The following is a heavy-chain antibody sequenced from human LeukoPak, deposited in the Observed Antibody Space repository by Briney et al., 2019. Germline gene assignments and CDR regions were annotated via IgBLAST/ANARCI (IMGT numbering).Heavy chain of an antibody. D-gene: IGHD2-2*01. CDR1: GFTFSSYA. J-gene: IGHJ6*02. Sequence: GGSLRLSCAASGFTFSSYAMSWVRQAPGKGLEWVSAISGSGGSTYYADSVKGRFTISRDNSKNTLYLQMNSLRAEDTAVYYCAKAQRYCSSTSCHSYYYYGMDVWGQGTTVTVSS. CDR3: AKAQRYCSSTSCHSYYYYGMDV. V-gene: IGHV3-23*01. CDR2: ISGSGGST.